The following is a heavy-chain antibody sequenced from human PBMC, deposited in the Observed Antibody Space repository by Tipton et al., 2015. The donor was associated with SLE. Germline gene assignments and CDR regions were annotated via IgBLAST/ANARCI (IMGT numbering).Heavy chain of an antibody. J-gene: IGHJ4*01. CDR2: ITGTGSTT. D-gene: IGHD3-16*01. Sequence: SLRLSCAASGFTFRSYAMTWVRQSSGKGLEWVSAITGTGSTTYYADSVEGRFTISRDNSKNTLYLQMNSLRAEDMAVYYCAKARDTSGNFFDYWGQGALVTVPS. CDR3: AKARDTSGNFFDY. CDR1: GFTFRSYA. V-gene: IGHV3-23*01.